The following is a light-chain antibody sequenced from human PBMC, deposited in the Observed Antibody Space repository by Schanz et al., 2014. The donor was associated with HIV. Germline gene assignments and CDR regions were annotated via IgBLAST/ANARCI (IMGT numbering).Light chain of an antibody. CDR2: KIS. J-gene: IGKJ1*01. Sequence: DIQMTQSPSSLSASVGDRVTITCRASQDIRPRLAWYQQKPGKAPNLLISKISALGDGVPARFSGRGSGTEFTLTISSLQPEDFATYYCQQSSTTWWTFGQGTKVEIK. CDR3: QQSSTTWWT. V-gene: IGKV1-39*01. CDR1: QDIRPR.